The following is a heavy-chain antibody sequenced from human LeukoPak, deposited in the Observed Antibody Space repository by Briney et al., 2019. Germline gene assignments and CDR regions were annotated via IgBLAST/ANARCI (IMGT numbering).Heavy chain of an antibody. V-gene: IGHV3-48*03. CDR2: ISSSGSTI. D-gene: IGHD2-2*01. CDR1: GFTFSSYE. CDR3: AREDIVVVLAAEPYYYYGMDV. J-gene: IGHJ6*04. Sequence: GGSLRLSCAASGFTFSSYEMNWVRQAPGKGLEWVSYISSSGSTIYYADSVKGRFTISRDNAKNSLYLQMNSLRAEDTAVYYCAREDIVVVLAAEPYYYYGMDVWGKGTTVTVSS.